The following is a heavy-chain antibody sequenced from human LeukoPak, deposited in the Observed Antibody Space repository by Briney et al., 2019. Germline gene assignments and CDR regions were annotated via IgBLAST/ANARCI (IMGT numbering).Heavy chain of an antibody. CDR3: TPDPADYDFWSGWKNGAEFNFFDP. V-gene: IGHV3-30*02. D-gene: IGHD3-3*01. J-gene: IGHJ5*02. CDR1: GFTFSSYG. Sequence: GGSLRLSCAASGFTFSSYGMHWVRQAPGKGLEWVAFIRYDGSNKYYADSVKGRFTISRDDSKNTLYLQMNNLKTKDTAVYYCTPDPADYDFWSGWKNGAEFNFFDPWGQGTLVTVSS. CDR2: IRYDGSNK.